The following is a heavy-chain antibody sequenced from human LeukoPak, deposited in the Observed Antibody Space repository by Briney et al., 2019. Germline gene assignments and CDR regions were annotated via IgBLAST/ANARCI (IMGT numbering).Heavy chain of an antibody. CDR1: GGSISSYY. CDR2: IYYSGST. D-gene: IGHD6-13*01. Sequence: PSETLSLTCTVSGGSISSYYWSWIRQPPGKGLEWIGYIYYSGSTNYNPSLKSRVTISVDTSKNQFSLKLSSVTAADTAVYYCARTIAAAGPVRFFGYYYYGMDVWGQGTTVTVSS. V-gene: IGHV4-59*08. CDR3: ARTIAAAGPVRFFGYYYYGMDV. J-gene: IGHJ6*02.